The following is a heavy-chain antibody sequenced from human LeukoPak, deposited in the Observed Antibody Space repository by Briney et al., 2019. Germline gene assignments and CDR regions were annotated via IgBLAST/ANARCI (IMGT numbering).Heavy chain of an antibody. D-gene: IGHD3-16*01. V-gene: IGHV1-58*01. CDR2: IIVGSGAT. J-gene: IGHJ4*02. CDR3: AADLSNPRMGASYLDS. Sequence: ASVKVSCKASGFTSTNFAVQWVRQARGQRLEWIGWIIVGSGATKCAQDFQERVTITRDLSTSTLYMELRSLTSENTAVYYCAADLSNPRMGASYLDSWGQGTLVTVSS. CDR1: GFTSTNFA.